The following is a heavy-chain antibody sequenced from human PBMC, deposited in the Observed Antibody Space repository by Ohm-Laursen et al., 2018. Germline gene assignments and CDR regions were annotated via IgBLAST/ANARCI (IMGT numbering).Heavy chain of an antibody. D-gene: IGHD3-10*01. J-gene: IGHJ3*02. CDR1: GYSFTNYW. CDR3: ARLRSDYPNDAFDI. V-gene: IGHV5-51*01. CDR2: IYPGDSDI. Sequence: ESLKISCKGSGYSFTNYWIGWVRQMPGKGLEWMGIIYPGDSDIRYSPSFQGQVTISVDKSISTAYLQWSSLKASDTAMYYCARLRSDYPNDAFDIWGQGTMVTVSS.